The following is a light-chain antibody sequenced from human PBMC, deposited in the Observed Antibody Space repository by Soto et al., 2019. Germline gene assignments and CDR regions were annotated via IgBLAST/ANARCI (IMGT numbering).Light chain of an antibody. CDR2: EVK. Sequence: QADLTQPPSASGSPGQSVTVSCTGSSSDIGDYNFVSWYQQHPGKAPKLIIYEVKKRPSGVPDRFSASKSGNTASLTVSGLQAEDEADYYCSSYAGNNNFVFGSGTKVTVL. CDR1: SSDIGDYNF. CDR3: SSYAGNNNFV. V-gene: IGLV2-8*01. J-gene: IGLJ1*01.